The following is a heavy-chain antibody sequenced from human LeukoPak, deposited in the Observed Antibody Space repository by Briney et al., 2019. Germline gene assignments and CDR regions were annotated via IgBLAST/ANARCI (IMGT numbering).Heavy chain of an antibody. J-gene: IGHJ4*02. D-gene: IGHD3-22*01. CDR2: ISAYNGNT. CDR1: GYTFTTSG. CDR3: AGWVHDYYDSSGYYYVGPHFDY. Sequence: ASVKVSCKASGYTFTTSGISWVRQAPGQGLEWMGWISAYNGNTNYAQKLQGRVTMTTDTSTSTAYMELRSLRSDDTAVYYCAGWVHDYYDSSGYYYVGPHFDYWGQGTLVTVSS. V-gene: IGHV1-18*01.